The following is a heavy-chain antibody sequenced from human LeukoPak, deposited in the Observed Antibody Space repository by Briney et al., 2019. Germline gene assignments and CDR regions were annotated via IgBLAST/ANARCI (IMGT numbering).Heavy chain of an antibody. V-gene: IGHV3-30-3*01. Sequence: PGGSLRLSCAASGFTFSSYAMHWVRQAPGKGLEWVAVISYDGSNKYYADSVKGRFTISRDNSKNTLYLQMNSLRAEDTAVYYCARESTYYDILTGYLPVGYFDYWGQGTLVTVSS. J-gene: IGHJ4*02. CDR2: ISYDGSNK. CDR1: GFTFSSYA. D-gene: IGHD3-9*01. CDR3: ARESTYYDILTGYLPVGYFDY.